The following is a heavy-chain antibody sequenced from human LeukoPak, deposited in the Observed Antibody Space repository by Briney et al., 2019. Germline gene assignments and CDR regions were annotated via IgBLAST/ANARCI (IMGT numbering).Heavy chain of an antibody. CDR2: IKQDGSEK. D-gene: IGHD3-10*01. CDR3: ARHLGLWFGELLIPGAFDI. Sequence: GGSLRLSCAASGFTFSSYWMSWVRQAPGKGLEWVANIKQDGSEKYYVDSVKGRFTISRDNAKNSLYLQMNSLRAEDTALYYCARHLGLWFGELLIPGAFDIWGQGTMVTVSS. V-gene: IGHV3-7*03. CDR1: GFTFSSYW. J-gene: IGHJ3*02.